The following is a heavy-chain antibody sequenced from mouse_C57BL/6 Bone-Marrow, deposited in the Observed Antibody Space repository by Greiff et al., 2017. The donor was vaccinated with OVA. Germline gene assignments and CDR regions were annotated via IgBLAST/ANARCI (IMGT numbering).Heavy chain of an antibody. CDR3: AREGGNYGSSYEYFDV. D-gene: IGHD1-1*01. V-gene: IGHV1-82*01. CDR2: IYPGDGDT. J-gene: IGHJ1*03. Sequence: LEESGPELVKPGASVKISCKASGYAFSSSWMNWVKQRPGKGLEWIGRIYPGDGDTNYNGKFKGKATLTADKSSSTAYMQLSSLTSEDSAVYFWAREGGNYGSSYEYFDVWGTGTTVTVSS. CDR1: GYAFSSSW.